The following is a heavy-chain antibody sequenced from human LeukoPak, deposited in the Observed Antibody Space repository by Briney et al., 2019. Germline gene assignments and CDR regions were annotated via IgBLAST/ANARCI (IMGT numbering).Heavy chain of an antibody. Sequence: GGSLRLSCAASGFTFSNYWMGWVRQAPGKGLEWLANIQQDGNVKNYVDSVKGRFTISRDNAKNSVYLQMSSLRAEDTAVYYCAKEDGWYRDYWGQGTLVTVSS. CDR1: GFTFSNYW. CDR3: AKEDGWYRDY. D-gene: IGHD6-19*01. V-gene: IGHV3-7*01. CDR2: IQQDGNVK. J-gene: IGHJ4*02.